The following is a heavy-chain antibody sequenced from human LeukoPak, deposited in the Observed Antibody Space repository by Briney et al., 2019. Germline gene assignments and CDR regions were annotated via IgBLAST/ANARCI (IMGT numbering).Heavy chain of an antibody. V-gene: IGHV4-39*07. D-gene: IGHD6-6*01. CDR3: ARDQTARWFDP. CDR2: IYYSGST. Sequence: SETLSLTCTVSGGSISSSSYYWGWIRQPPGKGLEWIGSIYYSGSTYYNPSLKSRVTISVDTSKNQSSLKLSSVTAADTAVYYCARDQTARWFDPWGQGTLVTVSS. CDR1: GGSISSSSYY. J-gene: IGHJ5*02.